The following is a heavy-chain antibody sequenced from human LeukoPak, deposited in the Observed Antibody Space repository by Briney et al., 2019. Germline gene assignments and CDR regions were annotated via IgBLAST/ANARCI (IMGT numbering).Heavy chain of an antibody. CDR2: INHSGST. CDR3: ARFDRYSSGWYPSDFDY. Sequence: SETLSLTCAVYGGSFSGYYWSWIRQPPGKGLGWIGEINHSGSTNYNPSLKSRVTISVDTSKNQFSLKLSSVTAADTAVYYCARFDRYSSGWYPSDFDYWGQGTLVTVSS. V-gene: IGHV4-34*01. CDR1: GGSFSGYY. D-gene: IGHD6-19*01. J-gene: IGHJ4*02.